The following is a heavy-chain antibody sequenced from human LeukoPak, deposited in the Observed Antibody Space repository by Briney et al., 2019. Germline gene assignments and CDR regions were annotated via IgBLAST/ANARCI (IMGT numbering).Heavy chain of an antibody. J-gene: IGHJ6*02. Sequence: SETLSLTCTVSGGSISSYYWSWIRQPPGKGLEWIGYIYYSGNTNYNPSLKSRVTISVDTSKNQFSLKLSSVTAADTAVYYCARGRVANSYYSYYFGMDVWGQGTTVTVSS. CDR2: IYYSGNT. V-gene: IGHV4-59*01. CDR3: ARGRVANSYYSYYFGMDV. D-gene: IGHD5-12*01. CDR1: GGSISSYY.